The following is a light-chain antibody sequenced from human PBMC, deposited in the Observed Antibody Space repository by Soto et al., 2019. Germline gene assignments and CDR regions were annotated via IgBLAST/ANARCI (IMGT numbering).Light chain of an antibody. V-gene: IGKV3-11*01. Sequence: EGVLTQSPATLSLSPGERATLSCRASQSVSSYLGWYQQKPGQAPRLLIYDVSNRATGIPARFSGSGSGTDFTLTISSLEPEDFAVYYCQHRYNWLITFGQGTRLEIK. CDR3: QHRYNWLIT. J-gene: IGKJ5*01. CDR2: DVS. CDR1: QSVSSY.